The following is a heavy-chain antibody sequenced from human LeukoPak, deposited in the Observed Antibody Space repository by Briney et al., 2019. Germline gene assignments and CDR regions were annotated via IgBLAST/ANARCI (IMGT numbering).Heavy chain of an antibody. Sequence: ASVKVSCKTSGYTFTNYGVTWVRQAPGQGLEWMGWIIAHNGKTNYAQNLQGRVTMTTDTSTSTAYMEMRTLISDDTAVYYCARSIFYGDYAPWYYFDYWGQGTLVTVSS. J-gene: IGHJ4*02. V-gene: IGHV1-18*01. CDR2: IIAHNGKT. CDR3: ARSIFYGDYAPWYYFDY. CDR1: GYTFTNYG. D-gene: IGHD4-17*01.